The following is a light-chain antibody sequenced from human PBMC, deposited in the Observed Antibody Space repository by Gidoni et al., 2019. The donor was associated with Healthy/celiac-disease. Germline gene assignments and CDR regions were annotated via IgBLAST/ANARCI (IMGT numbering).Light chain of an antibody. V-gene: IGLV2-14*01. Sequence: QSALTQPASVSGSPGQSITISCTGTSSDVGGYHYVSWYQQHPGKAPKLMIYDVSNRPSGVSNRFSGSKSGNTASLTISGLQAEYEADYYCSSYTSSTTLDVFGTGTKVTVL. CDR3: SSYTSSTTLDV. CDR1: SSDVGGYHY. J-gene: IGLJ1*01. CDR2: DVS.